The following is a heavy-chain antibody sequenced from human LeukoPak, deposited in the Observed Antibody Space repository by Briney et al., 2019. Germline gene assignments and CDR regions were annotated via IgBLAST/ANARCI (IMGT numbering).Heavy chain of an antibody. D-gene: IGHD3-16*01. CDR2: INPNSGCT. CDR1: GYTFTGYH. Sequence: ASVKVSCKASGYTFTGYHMHWVRQAPGQGLEWMGWINPNSGCTNYAQKFQGRVTMTRDTSISTAYMELSRLRSDDTAVCYCARDYSGGSLDYWGQGTLVTVSS. CDR3: ARDYSGGSLDY. J-gene: IGHJ4*02. V-gene: IGHV1-2*02.